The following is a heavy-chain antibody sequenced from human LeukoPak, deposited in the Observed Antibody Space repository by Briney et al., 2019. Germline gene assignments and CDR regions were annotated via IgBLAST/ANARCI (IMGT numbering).Heavy chain of an antibody. Sequence: GGSLRLSCAASGFTFSSYGMHWVRQAPGKGLEWVAFIRYDGSNKYYAQSVKGRFTISRDNAKNSLYLQMNSLRPEDTALYYCAKDRYSNYNSGAGFDYWGQGTLVTVSS. J-gene: IGHJ4*02. V-gene: IGHV3-30*02. CDR1: GFTFSSYG. CDR2: IRYDGSNK. D-gene: IGHD5-12*01. CDR3: AKDRYSNYNSGAGFDY.